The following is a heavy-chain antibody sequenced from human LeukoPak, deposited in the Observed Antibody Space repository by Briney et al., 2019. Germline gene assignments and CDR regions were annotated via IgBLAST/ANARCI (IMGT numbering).Heavy chain of an antibody. J-gene: IGHJ3*02. CDR3: AKGYYYDSSGYYGGAFDI. CDR2: ISYDGSNK. V-gene: IGHV3-30*18. CDR1: GFTFSSYG. Sequence: GGSLRLSCAASGFTFSSYGVHWVRQAPGKGLEWVAVISYDGSNKYYADSVKGRFTISRDNSKNTLYLQMNSLRAEDTAVYYCAKGYYYDSSGYYGGAFDIWGQGTMVTVSS. D-gene: IGHD3-22*01.